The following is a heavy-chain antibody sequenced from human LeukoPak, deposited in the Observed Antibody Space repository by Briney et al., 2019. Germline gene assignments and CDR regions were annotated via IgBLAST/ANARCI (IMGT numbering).Heavy chain of an antibody. CDR2: IYYSGST. CDR1: GGSISSSSYY. D-gene: IGHD3-3*01. V-gene: IGHV4-39*01. CDR3: ARTYYDFWSGYSRPNWFDP. Sequence: SETLSLTCTVSGGSISSSSYYWGRIRQPPGKGLEWIGSIYYSGSTYYNPSLKSRVTISVDTSKNQFSLKLSSVTAADTAVYYCARTYYDFWSGYSRPNWFDPWGQGTLVTVSS. J-gene: IGHJ5*02.